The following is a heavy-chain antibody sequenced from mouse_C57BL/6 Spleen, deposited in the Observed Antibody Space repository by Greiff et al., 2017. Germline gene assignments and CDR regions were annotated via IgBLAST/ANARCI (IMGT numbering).Heavy chain of an antibody. Sequence: VQLQQSGPELVKPGASVKISCKASGYTFTDYYMNWVKQSHGKSLEWIGDINPNNGGTSYNQKFKGKATLTVDKSSSTAYMELRSLTSEDSAVYYCARLITTDAYWGQGTLVTVSA. CDR1: GYTFTDYY. CDR2: INPNNGGT. V-gene: IGHV1-26*01. CDR3: ARLITTDAY. J-gene: IGHJ3*01. D-gene: IGHD1-1*01.